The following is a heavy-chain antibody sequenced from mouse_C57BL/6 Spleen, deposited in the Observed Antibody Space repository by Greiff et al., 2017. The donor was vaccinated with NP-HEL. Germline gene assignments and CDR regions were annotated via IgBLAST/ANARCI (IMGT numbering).Heavy chain of an antibody. V-gene: IGHV5-17*01. CDR3: ARTYYSNYENAMDY. Sequence: EVQVVESGGGLVKPGGSLKLSCAASGFTFSDYGMHWVRQAPEKGLEWVAYISSGSSTIYYADTVKGRFTISRDNAKNTLFLQMTSLRSEDTAMYYCARTYYSNYENAMDYWGQRTSVTVSS. CDR2: ISSGSSTI. CDR1: GFTFSDYG. D-gene: IGHD2-5*01. J-gene: IGHJ4*01.